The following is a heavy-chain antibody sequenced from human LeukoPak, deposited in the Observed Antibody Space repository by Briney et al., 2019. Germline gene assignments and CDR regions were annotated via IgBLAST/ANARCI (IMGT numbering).Heavy chain of an antibody. Sequence: GGSLRLSCAASGFTFSSYWLHWVRQAPGKGLVWVSRINSDGSSTNYADSVKGRFTISRDNAKNTLYLQMNSLRAEDTAVYYCARTYYYDTSGYNYPFDYWGQGTLVTVSS. CDR1: GFTFSSYW. D-gene: IGHD3-22*01. CDR3: ARTYYYDTSGYNYPFDY. V-gene: IGHV3-74*01. J-gene: IGHJ4*02. CDR2: INSDGSST.